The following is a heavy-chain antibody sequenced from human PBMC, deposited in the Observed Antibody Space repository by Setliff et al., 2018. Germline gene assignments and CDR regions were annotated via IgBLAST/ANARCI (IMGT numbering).Heavy chain of an antibody. Sequence: SETLSLTCAVYGGSFNGYYWSWIRQPPGKGLEWIGEINHSGSTNYNPSVKSRVTMSVDTSKNQFSLKLSSVTAADTAVYYCASLGIRDWYFDLWGRGTLVTVSS. D-gene: IGHD3-16*01. V-gene: IGHV4-34*01. J-gene: IGHJ2*01. CDR3: ASLGIRDWYFDL. CDR2: INHSGST. CDR1: GGSFNGYY.